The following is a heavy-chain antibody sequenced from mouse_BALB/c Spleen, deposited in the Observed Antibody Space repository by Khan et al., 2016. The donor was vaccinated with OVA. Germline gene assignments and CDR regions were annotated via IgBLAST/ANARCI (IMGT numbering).Heavy chain of an antibody. CDR2: INPSNGYT. D-gene: IGHD2-14*01. J-gene: IGHJ3*01. Sequence: QVQLKQSGAELARPGASVKMSCKASVYAFTSYTIHWIKKRPGQGLEWIGYINPSNGYTNYNQKFKDQATLTTDKSSTTAYLQLSSLTSNDSAIYICVRDGAYHRNDGWFAYWGQGTLVTVSA. CDR3: VRDGAYHRNDGWFAY. V-gene: IGHV1-4*01. CDR1: VYAFTSYT.